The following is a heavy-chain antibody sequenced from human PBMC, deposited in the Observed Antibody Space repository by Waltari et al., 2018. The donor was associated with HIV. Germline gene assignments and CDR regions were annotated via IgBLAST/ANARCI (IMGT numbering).Heavy chain of an antibody. V-gene: IGHV2-5*02. D-gene: IGHD3-10*01. CDR3: AHARQLWFKH. CDR2: IYWADVE. Sequence: QITLKESGPTLVKPTQTLTLTCTFSGFSLTTSGVGVGWIRQPPGKSLEWLALIYWADVERYSPALKSRLSISKDTSKIRGGLTLTNMDPVETSTYYCAHARQLWFKHWGQGTLVTVSS. CDR1: GFSLTTSGVG. J-gene: IGHJ4*01.